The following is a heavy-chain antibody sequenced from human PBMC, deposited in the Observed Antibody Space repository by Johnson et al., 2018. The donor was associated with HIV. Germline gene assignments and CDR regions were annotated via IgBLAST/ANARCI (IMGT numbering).Heavy chain of an antibody. CDR2: IYSGGST. D-gene: IGHD2-21*02. CDR3: ARAAEGKFIVVVTAAFDI. Sequence: QVQLVESGGGLVQPGRSLRLSCAASGFTFSSYGMHWVRQAPGKGLEWVSVIYSGGSTYYADSVKGRFTISRDNSKNTLYLQMNSLRSEDTAVDYCARAAEGKFIVVVTAAFDIWGQGTMVTVSS. CDR1: GFTFSSYG. J-gene: IGHJ3*02. V-gene: IGHV3-NL1*01.